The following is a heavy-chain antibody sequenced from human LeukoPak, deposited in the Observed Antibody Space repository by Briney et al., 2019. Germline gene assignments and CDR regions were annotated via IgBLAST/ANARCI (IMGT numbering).Heavy chain of an antibody. CDR2: ISSSSHSI. D-gene: IGHD2-15*01. V-gene: IGHV3-48*04. CDR3: ARDLSLYCSGGSCYSLTY. Sequence: GGSLRLSCAASGFAFSNYNMNWVRQAPGKGLEWVSYISSSSHSIYYADSVKGRFTVSRDNAKNSLYLQMNSLRAEDTAVYYCARDLSLYCSGGSCYSLTYWGQGTLVTVPS. J-gene: IGHJ4*02. CDR1: GFAFSNYN.